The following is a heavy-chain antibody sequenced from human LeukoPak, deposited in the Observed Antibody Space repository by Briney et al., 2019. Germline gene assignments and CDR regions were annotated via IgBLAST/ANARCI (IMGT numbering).Heavy chain of an antibody. V-gene: IGHV3-21*01. CDR2: ISSSSSYI. CDR1: GFTVSNNY. CDR3: ARDLHTLYYYDSSGYCPKSHV. D-gene: IGHD3-22*01. Sequence: SGGSLRLSCAASGFTVSNNYMSWVRQAPGKGLEWVSSISSSSSYIYYADSVKGRFTISRDNAKNSLYLQMNSLRAEDTAVYYCARDLHTLYYYDSSGYCPKSHVGGQGTLVTVSS. J-gene: IGHJ4*02.